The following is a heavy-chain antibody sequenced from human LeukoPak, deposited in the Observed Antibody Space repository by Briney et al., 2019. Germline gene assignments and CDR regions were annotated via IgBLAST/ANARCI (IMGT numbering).Heavy chain of an antibody. V-gene: IGHV4-31*03. D-gene: IGHD1-26*01. J-gene: IGHJ4*02. CDR3: ARLLNVGYYFDY. CDR1: GGSISSGGYY. Sequence: PSETLSLTCTVSGGSISSGGYYWSWIRQHPGKGLEWIGYIYYSGSTYYNPPLKSRVTISVDTSKNQFSLKLSSVTAADTAVYYCARLLNVGYYFDYLGQGTLVTVSS. CDR2: IYYSGST.